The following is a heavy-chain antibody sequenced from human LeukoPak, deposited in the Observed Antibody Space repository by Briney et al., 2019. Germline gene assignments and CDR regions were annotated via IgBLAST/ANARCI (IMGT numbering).Heavy chain of an antibody. CDR1: GFTFSSYS. CDR2: ISSSSYI. Sequence: PGGSLRLSCAASGFTFSSYSMNWVRQAPGKGLEWVSSISSSSYIYYADSVKGRFTISRDNAKNSLYLQMNSLRAEDTAVYYCARDRDPDPIDYWGQGTLVTVSS. CDR3: ARDRDPDPIDY. V-gene: IGHV3-21*01. J-gene: IGHJ4*02.